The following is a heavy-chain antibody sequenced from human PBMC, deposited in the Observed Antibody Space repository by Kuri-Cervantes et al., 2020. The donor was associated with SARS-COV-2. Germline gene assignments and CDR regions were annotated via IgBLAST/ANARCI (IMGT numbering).Heavy chain of an antibody. CDR2: IYPGDSDT. CDR1: GYSFTSYW. CDR3: ARLLELRPSGGWLASDANNFY. V-gene: IGHV5-51*01. D-gene: IGHD1-7*01. J-gene: IGHJ4*02. Sequence: GESLKISCKGSGYSFTSYWIGWVRQMPGKGLEWMGIIYPGDSDTRDSPSFQGQVTISADKSISTAYLQWSSLKASDTAMYYCARLLELRPSGGWLASDANNFYWGQGTLVTVSS.